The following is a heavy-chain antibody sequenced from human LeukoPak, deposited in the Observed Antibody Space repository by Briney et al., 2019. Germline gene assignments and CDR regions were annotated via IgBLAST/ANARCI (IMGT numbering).Heavy chain of an antibody. CDR3: ARGRYSGTTYYFDY. V-gene: IGHV3-7*03. Sequence: GSLRLSCAASGFTFSSSWMSWVRQVPGKGLEWVANIKKDGSESYYVDSVKGRFTISRDNAKNSLYLQMNSLRAEDTAMYYCARGRYSGTTYYFDYWGQGTLVTVSS. D-gene: IGHD5-12*01. CDR2: IKKDGSES. CDR1: GFTFSSSW. J-gene: IGHJ4*02.